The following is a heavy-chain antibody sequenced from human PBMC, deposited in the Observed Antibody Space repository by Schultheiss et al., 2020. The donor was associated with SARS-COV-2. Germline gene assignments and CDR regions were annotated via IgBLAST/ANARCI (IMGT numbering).Heavy chain of an antibody. CDR3: ARDSKYSSRASHPYYYYGMDV. D-gene: IGHD6-13*01. CDR1: GFTFSSYG. Sequence: GESLKISCAASGFTFSSYGMHWVRQAPGKGLEWVAVISYDGSNKYYADSVKGRFTISRDNSKNTLYLQMNSLRAEDTAVYYCARDSKYSSRASHPYYYYGMDVWGQGTTVTVSS. V-gene: IGHV3-30*03. J-gene: IGHJ6*02. CDR2: ISYDGSNK.